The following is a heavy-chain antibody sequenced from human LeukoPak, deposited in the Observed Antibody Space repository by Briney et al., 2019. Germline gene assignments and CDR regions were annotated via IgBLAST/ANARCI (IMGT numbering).Heavy chain of an antibody. CDR1: GFTFSSYA. CDR2: ISYDGSNK. J-gene: IGHJ6*02. CDR3: AREGIVATSYYYYYGMDV. D-gene: IGHD5-12*01. Sequence: GGSLRLSCAASGFTFSSYAMHWVRQAPGKGLDWVAVISYDGSNKYYADSVKGRFTISRDNSKNTLYLQMNSLRAEDTAVYYCAREGIVATSYYYYYGMDVWGQGTTVTVSS. V-gene: IGHV3-30-3*01.